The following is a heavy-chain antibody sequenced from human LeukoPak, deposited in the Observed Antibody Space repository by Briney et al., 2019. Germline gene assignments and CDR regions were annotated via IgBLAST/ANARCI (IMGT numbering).Heavy chain of an antibody. CDR1: GFTFSSYG. CDR3: ARDKGDYHTSGSLFVF. Sequence: GGSLRLSCTGSGFTFSSYGIHWVRQAPGKGLEWVAVVSYDGNRKYYAESVRGRFTISKDNSKSTVYLEMGSLRGEDTAVYYCARDKGDYHTSGSLFVFGGQGTLVTVSS. V-gene: IGHV3-30*03. D-gene: IGHD3-22*01. CDR2: VSYDGNRK. J-gene: IGHJ1*01.